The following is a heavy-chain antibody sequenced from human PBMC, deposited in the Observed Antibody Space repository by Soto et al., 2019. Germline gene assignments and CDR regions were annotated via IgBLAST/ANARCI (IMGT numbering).Heavy chain of an antibody. CDR3: ARQDATMGYYAFWSGFAVGY. CDR2: IYYAGNT. J-gene: IGHJ4*02. Sequence: QLQLQESGPGLVKPSETLSLTCTVSSGSISTSSYYWSWIRQPPGKGLEWIGSIYYAGNTYYNPSLESRTTLSVDTPKNQFSLRLSSVTAADTAVYYCARQDATMGYYAFWSGFAVGYWGQGTLVTVSS. CDR1: SGSISTSSYY. D-gene: IGHD3-3*01. V-gene: IGHV4-39*01.